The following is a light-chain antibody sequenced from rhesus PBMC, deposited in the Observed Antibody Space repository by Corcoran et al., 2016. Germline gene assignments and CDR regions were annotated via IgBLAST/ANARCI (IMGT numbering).Light chain of an antibody. CDR3: LQFNSSPYS. J-gene: IGKJ2*01. Sequence: DIQMTQSPSSLSASVGDTVTITCRASQSVSSWLDWYQQKPGKAPKLLIYKASRLQSGVPSRVSGSGSGTDYTLPLSSLHPEDVATYYCLQFNSSPYSFSRGTKVENK. CDR2: KAS. V-gene: IGKV1-22*01. CDR1: QSVSSW.